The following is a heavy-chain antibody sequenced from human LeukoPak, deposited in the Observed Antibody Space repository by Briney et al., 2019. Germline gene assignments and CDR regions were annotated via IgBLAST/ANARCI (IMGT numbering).Heavy chain of an antibody. V-gene: IGHV4-34*01. Sequence: PSETLSLTCAVYGGSFSGYYWSWIRQPPGKGVEWIGEINHSGSTNYNPSLKSRVTISVDTSKNQFSLKLSSVTAADTAVYYCARGGDWTTAHDDYWGQGTLVTVSS. D-gene: IGHD1-1*01. J-gene: IGHJ4*02. CDR1: GGSFSGYY. CDR2: INHSGST. CDR3: ARGGDWTTAHDDY.